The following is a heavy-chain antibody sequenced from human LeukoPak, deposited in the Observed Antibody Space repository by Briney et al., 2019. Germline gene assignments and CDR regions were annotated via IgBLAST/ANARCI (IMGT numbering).Heavy chain of an antibody. D-gene: IGHD3-3*01. CDR3: AKDQAYDFWSGYETFDY. CDR1: GGTFSSYA. CDR2: IIPIFGTA. V-gene: IGHV1-69*13. Sequence: SVKVSCKASGGTFSSYAISWVRQAPGQGLEWMGGIIPIFGTANYAQKFQGRVTITADESTSTAYMELSSLRSEDTAVYYCAKDQAYDFWSGYETFDYWGQGTLVTVSS. J-gene: IGHJ4*02.